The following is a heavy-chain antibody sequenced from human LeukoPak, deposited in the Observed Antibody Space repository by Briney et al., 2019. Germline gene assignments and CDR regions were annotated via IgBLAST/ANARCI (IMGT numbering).Heavy chain of an antibody. D-gene: IGHD5-24*01. J-gene: IGHJ4*02. CDR3: ARIEGSRDGYNPDY. V-gene: IGHV1-8*01. Sequence: GASVKVSCKASGYTFTSYDINWVRQATGQGLEWMGWMNPNSGNTGYAQKFQGRVTMTRNTSISTAYMELSSLRAEDTAVYYCARIEGSRDGYNPDYWGQGTLVTVYS. CDR2: MNPNSGNT. CDR1: GYTFTSYD.